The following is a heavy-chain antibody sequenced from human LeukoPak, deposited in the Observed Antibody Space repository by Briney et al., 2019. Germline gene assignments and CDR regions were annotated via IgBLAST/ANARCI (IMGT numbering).Heavy chain of an antibody. D-gene: IGHD4-11*01. CDR3: ARYGDYRFLYYFHY. CDR2: IYWNDDN. CDR1: GFSLSTSGVG. V-gene: IGHV2-5*01. Sequence: SGPTLVNPTQTLTLTCTFSGFSLSTSGVGLGWIRQPPGKAPEWLALIYWNDDNRYSPSLKSRLTITKDTSKNQVVLTMTNMDPVGTATYYCARYGDYRFLYYFHYWGQGTLVTVSS. J-gene: IGHJ4*02.